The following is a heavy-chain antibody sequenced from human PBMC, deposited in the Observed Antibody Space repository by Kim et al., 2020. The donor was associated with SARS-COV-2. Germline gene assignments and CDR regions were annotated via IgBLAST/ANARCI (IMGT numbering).Heavy chain of an antibody. V-gene: IGHV3-21*01. CDR1: GFTFSSYS. J-gene: IGHJ6*02. Sequence: GGSLRLSCAASGFTFSSYSMNWVRQAPGKGLEWVSSISSSSSYIYYADSVKGRFTISRDNAKNSLYLQMNSLRAEDTAVYYCAREGAEVRGQPMDVWGQGTTVTVSS. D-gene: IGHD3-10*01. CDR3: AREGAEVRGQPMDV. CDR2: ISSSSSYI.